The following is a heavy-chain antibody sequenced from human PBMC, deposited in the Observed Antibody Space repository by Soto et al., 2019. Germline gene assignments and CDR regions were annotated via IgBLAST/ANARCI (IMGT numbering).Heavy chain of an antibody. CDR2: IMPVFATP. CDR1: GGTFSTSA. CDR3: ARDKDRQQLGGNYYYILDV. J-gene: IGHJ6*02. D-gene: IGHD3-3*02. V-gene: IGHV1-69*12. Sequence: QVQLVQSGAEVKKPGSSVKVSCKASGGTFSTSAISWVRQAPGQGLEWVGGIMPVFATPDYAQNFQGRVTISADESTTTAYLELTILRTDDTAVYYCARDKDRQQLGGNYYYILDVWGQGTAITVSS.